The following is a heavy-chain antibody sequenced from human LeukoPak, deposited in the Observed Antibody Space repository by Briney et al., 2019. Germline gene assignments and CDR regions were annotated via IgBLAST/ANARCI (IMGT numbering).Heavy chain of an antibody. CDR1: EGTFSSYA. CDR3: ARGGRGSRDRLTYYYYYYMDV. V-gene: IGHV1-69*06. J-gene: IGHJ6*03. Sequence: AASVKVSCKASEGTFSSYAISWVRQAPGQGLEWMGGIIPIFGTANYAQKFQGRVTITADKSTSTAYMELSSLRSEDTAVYYCARGGRGSRDRLTYYYYYYMDVWGKGTTVTVSS. D-gene: IGHD4/OR15-4a*01. CDR2: IIPIFGTA.